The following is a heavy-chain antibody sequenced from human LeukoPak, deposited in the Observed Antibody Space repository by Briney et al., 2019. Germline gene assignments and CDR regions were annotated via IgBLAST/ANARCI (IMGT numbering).Heavy chain of an antibody. D-gene: IGHD6-13*01. CDR1: GDSVSSNIAT. V-gene: IGHV6-1*01. Sequence: SQTLSLTRVISGDSVSSNIATWNWIRQSPSRGLEWLGRTYYRSQWYYDYAVSVRSRITINPDTSKNQFSLQLSSVTPEDTAVYFCARERSSWYYLDYWGRECWSPSPQ. CDR3: ARERSSWYYLDY. CDR2: TYYRSQWYY. J-gene: IGHJ4*02.